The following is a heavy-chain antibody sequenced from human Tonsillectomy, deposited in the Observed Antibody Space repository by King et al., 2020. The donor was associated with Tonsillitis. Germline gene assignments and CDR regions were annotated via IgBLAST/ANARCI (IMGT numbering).Heavy chain of an antibody. J-gene: IGHJ4*02. V-gene: IGHV4-38-2*01. CDR2: ISHSGSA. CDR1: GYSISNGYY. Sequence: VQLQESGPRLVKPSETLSLTCDVFGYSISNGYYWGWIRQPPGKGLEWIGSISHSGSAFYNPSLKSRVSISADTSKNQFSLKLTSVTAADTAVYFCARPGYNGDWMVPLDYWGQGILVTVSS. D-gene: IGHD1-14*01. CDR3: ARPGYNGDWMVPLDY.